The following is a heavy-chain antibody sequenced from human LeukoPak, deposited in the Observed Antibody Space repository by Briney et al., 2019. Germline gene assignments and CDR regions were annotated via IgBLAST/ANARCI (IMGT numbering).Heavy chain of an antibody. D-gene: IGHD4-17*01. CDR1: GGSISSHY. CDR3: ARAEPLTVTTGPYFDY. Sequence: SETLSLTCTVSGGSISSHYWSWIRQPPGKGLEWIGYIYYSGSTNYNPSLKSRVTISVDTSKNQFSLKLSSVTAADTAVYYCARAEPLTVTTGPYFDYWGQGTLVTVSS. J-gene: IGHJ4*02. V-gene: IGHV4-59*11. CDR2: IYYSGST.